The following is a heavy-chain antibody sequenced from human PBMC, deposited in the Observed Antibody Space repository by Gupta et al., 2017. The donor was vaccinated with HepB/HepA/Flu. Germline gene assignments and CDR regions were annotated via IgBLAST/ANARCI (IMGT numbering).Heavy chain of an antibody. V-gene: IGHV3-66*01. Sequence: EVQLVESGGGLVQPGGSLRLSCAASGFTVSSNYMSWVRQAPGKGLEWVSVIYGGGSTYYADSVKGRFTISRDNSKNTLYLQMNSLRAEDTAVYYCATATGYCSSTSCYKSYFDYWGQGTLVTVSS. D-gene: IGHD2-2*02. CDR3: ATATGYCSSTSCYKSYFDY. J-gene: IGHJ4*02. CDR2: IYGGGST. CDR1: GFTVSSNY.